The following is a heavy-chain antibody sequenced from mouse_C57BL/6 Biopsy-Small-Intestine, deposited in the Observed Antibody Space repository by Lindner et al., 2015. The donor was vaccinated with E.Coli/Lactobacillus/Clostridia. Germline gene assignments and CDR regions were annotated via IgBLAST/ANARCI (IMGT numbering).Heavy chain of an antibody. CDR1: GYAFSSSW. CDR2: IYPGNGDT. CDR3: ARSGPYYAYYFDY. V-gene: IGHV1-82*01. D-gene: IGHD1-1*01. Sequence: VQLQESGPELVKPGASVKISCKASGYAFSSSWMDWVKQRPGKGLEWIGRIYPGNGDTNYNGKFTGKAALTADKSSSTAYIHFSSLTSEDSAVYFCARSGPYYAYYFDYWGQGTTLTVSS. J-gene: IGHJ2*01.